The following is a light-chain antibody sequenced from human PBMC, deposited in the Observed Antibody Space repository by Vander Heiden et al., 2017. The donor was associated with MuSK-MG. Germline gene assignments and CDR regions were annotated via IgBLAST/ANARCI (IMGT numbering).Light chain of an antibody. CDR1: QSVSYY. CDR2: DAS. Sequence: VLTQSPATLSLSPGERVTLACRASQSVSYYLAWYQHKPGQAPRLLIYDASNRDPGIPARFSGSGSGTDFTLTISSLEPEDSAVYYCQERSNWPPSLTIGGGTKVEI. J-gene: IGKJ4*01. CDR3: QERSNWPPSLT. V-gene: IGKV3-11*01.